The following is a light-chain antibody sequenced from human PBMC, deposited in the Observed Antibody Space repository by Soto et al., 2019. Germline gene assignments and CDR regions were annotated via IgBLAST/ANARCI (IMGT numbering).Light chain of an antibody. V-gene: IGKV1-39*01. CDR3: QQSYSFPYT. CDR1: QTISNY. Sequence: DIQMTQSPSSLSASVGDRVTITCRPSQTISNYLNWYQQKPGKAPKFLIYAASTLQNGFPSRFSGRTSGADFTLTINGLQPEDFATYYCQQSYSFPYTFGQGTNLEI. CDR2: AAS. J-gene: IGKJ2*01.